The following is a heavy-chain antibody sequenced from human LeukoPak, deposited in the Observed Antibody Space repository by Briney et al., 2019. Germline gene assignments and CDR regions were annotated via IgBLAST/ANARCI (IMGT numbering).Heavy chain of an antibody. CDR2: VIPIFGTA. J-gene: IGHJ6*02. CDR3: ARGDVVVPAAMKVPYYYYSGMDV. Sequence: SVKVSCKASGGTFSSYAISWVRQAPGQGLEWMGGVIPIFGTANYAQKFQGRVTITADESTSTAYMELSSLRSEDTAVYYCARGDVVVPAAMKVPYYYYSGMDVWGQGTTVTVSS. V-gene: IGHV1-69*01. CDR1: GGTFSSYA. D-gene: IGHD2-2*01.